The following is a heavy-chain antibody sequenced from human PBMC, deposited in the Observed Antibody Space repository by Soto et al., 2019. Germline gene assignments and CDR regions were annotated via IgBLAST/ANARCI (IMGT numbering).Heavy chain of an antibody. Sequence: SETLSLTCAVYGGSFSGYYWSWIRQPPGKGLEWIGEINHSGSTNYNPSLKSRVTISVDTSKNQFSLKLSSVTAADTAVYYCVFGGYYYYYGMDVWGQGTTVTVSS. CDR1: GGSFSGYY. CDR3: VFGGYYYYYGMDV. CDR2: INHSGST. J-gene: IGHJ6*02. V-gene: IGHV4-34*01. D-gene: IGHD3-10*01.